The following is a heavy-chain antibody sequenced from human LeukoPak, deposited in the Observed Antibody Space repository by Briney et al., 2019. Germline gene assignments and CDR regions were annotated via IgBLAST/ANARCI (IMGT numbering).Heavy chain of an antibody. CDR3: ARDGPRGSSWPYNWFDP. CDR2: INTNTGNP. Sequence: ASVKVSCKASGYTFTNYAMNWVRQAPGQGLEWMGWINTNTGNPTYAQGLTGRFVFSLDTSISTTYLQISSPKAEDTAVYYCARDGPRGSSWPYNWFDPWGQGTLVTVSS. J-gene: IGHJ5*02. V-gene: IGHV7-4-1*02. CDR1: GYTFTNYA. D-gene: IGHD6-13*01.